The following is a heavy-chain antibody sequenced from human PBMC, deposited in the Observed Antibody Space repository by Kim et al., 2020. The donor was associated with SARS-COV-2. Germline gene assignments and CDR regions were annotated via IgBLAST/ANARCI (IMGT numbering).Heavy chain of an antibody. D-gene: IGHD3-22*01. J-gene: IGHJ4*02. V-gene: IGHV1-69*01. CDR3: ARRYYYDSSGYYEFDY. Sequence: KFQGRVTITADESTRTAYMELSSLRSEDTAVYYCARRYYYDSSGYYEFDYWGQGTLVTVSS.